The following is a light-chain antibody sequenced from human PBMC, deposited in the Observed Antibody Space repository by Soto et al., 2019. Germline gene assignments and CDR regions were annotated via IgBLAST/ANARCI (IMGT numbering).Light chain of an antibody. J-gene: IGKJ4*01. CDR1: QSISSCY. V-gene: IGKV3-20*01. CDR3: QQYGSSPVT. CDR2: GAS. Sequence: EIVLTQSPGTLSLSPGERATISCRASQSISSCYLAWYQQIPGQAPRLLIYGASVRATGIPDRFSGSGSGTDFTLTISRLEPEDFAVYFCQQYGSSPVTFGGGTKVDIK.